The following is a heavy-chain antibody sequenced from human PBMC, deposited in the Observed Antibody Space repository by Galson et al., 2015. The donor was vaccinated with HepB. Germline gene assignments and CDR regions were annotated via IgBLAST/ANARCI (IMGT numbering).Heavy chain of an antibody. CDR3: AKDQAVTRRTYYSGMDA. CDR1: GFTFSSYG. J-gene: IGHJ6*02. V-gene: IGHV3-30*18. D-gene: IGHD4-17*01. CDR2: ISYDGSNK. Sequence: SLRLSCAASGFTFSSYGMHWVRQAPGKGLEWVAVISYDGSNKYYADSVKGRLTISRDNSKNTLYLQMNSLRAEDTAVYYCAKDQAVTRRTYYSGMDAWGQGTTVTVSS.